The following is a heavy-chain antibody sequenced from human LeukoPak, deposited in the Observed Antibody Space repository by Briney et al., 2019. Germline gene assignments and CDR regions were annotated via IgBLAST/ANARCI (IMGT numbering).Heavy chain of an antibody. V-gene: IGHV4-39*07. J-gene: IGHJ5*02. CDR1: GDSLRTTTYY. CDR3: ARDRELAALDP. CDR2: LYHSGTI. D-gene: IGHD1-26*01. Sequence: SETLSLTCTVSGDSLRTTTYYWNWIRQPPGKGLEWIGGLYHSGTIYYNPSLKSRVTISADKSKNHFSLKLTSVTAADTAVYYCARDRELAALDPWGQGTLVIVSS.